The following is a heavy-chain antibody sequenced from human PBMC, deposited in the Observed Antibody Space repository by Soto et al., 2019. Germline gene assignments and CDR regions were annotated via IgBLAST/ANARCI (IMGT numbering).Heavy chain of an antibody. V-gene: IGHV3-23*01. D-gene: IGHD6-6*01. CDR2: ISGSGDNT. CDR1: GFTFSNYA. J-gene: IGHJ4*02. CDR3: ANRPLAARRTDS. Sequence: PGGSLRLSCAASGFTFSNYAMTWVRQAPGKGLEWVSTISGSGDNTYYADSVRGRFTISRDNSKNTLYLQMNSLRADDTAVYYWANRPLAARRTDSWGQEPLVTVA.